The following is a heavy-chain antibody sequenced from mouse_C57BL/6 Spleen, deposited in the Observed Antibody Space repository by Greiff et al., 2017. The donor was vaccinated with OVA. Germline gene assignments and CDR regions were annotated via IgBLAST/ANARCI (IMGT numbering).Heavy chain of an antibody. CDR2: ISSGGSYT. J-gene: IGHJ3*01. CDR1: GFTFSSYG. CDR3: ARHMGAWLAY. Sequence: VQLKESGGDLVKPGGSLKLSCAASGFTFSSYGMSWVRQTPDQRLEWVATISSGGSYTYYPDSVKGRFTISRDNSKNTLYLQMISLKSEDTAMYYCARHMGAWLAYGGQGTLVTGSA. D-gene: IGHD1-1*02. V-gene: IGHV5-6*01.